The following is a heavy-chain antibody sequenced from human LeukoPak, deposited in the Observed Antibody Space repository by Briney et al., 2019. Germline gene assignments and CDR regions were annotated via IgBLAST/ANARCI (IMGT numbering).Heavy chain of an antibody. CDR3: AKAARDSSGYYYLGNYYYGMDV. D-gene: IGHD3-22*01. Sequence: PGRSLRLSCAASGFTFRSNGMNWVRQAPGKGLEWVSAITGSGGSTYYADSVKGRFTISRDNSKNTLFLQMNSLRAEDTAVYYCAKAARDSSGYYYLGNYYYGMDVWGQGTTVTVSS. CDR1: GFTFRSNG. V-gene: IGHV3-23*01. J-gene: IGHJ6*02. CDR2: ITGSGGST.